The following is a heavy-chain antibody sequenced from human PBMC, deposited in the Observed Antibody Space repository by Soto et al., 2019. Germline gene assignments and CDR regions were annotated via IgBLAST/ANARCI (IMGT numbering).Heavy chain of an antibody. CDR1: GFTFSDAA. CDR3: TRHSVDY. J-gene: IGHJ4*02. Sequence: EVQLVESGGGLVQPGGSLKLSCAASGFTFSDAALHWVRQASGKGLEWVGRIRAKAYSYATAYAASVKGRFTISRDDSKNTAYLQMNSLKTEDKAVYYCTRHSVDYWGQGTLVTVSS. V-gene: IGHV3-73*01. CDR2: IRAKAYSYAT.